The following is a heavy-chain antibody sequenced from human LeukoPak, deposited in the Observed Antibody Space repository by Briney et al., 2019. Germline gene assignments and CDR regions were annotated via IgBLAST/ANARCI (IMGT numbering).Heavy chain of an antibody. CDR3: AMGDGYHWIDGNWIDA. J-gene: IGHJ5*02. V-gene: IGHV4-59*01. Sequence: SETLCPSPTLPGGSTSSYVGSCVRQPPGKGLECIGYIYYSGSTNYIPSLKSRVTISVETSKNQFTLKLNSVTAADTAVCYCAMGDGYHWIDGNWIDAWGQGTLVTVSS. CDR1: GGSTSSYV. CDR2: IYYSGST. D-gene: IGHD5-12*01.